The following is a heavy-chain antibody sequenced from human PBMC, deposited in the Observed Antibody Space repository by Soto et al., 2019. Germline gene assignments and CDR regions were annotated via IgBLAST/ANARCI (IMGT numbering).Heavy chain of an antibody. CDR3: ARVTTMVRVPNSYGMDV. J-gene: IGHJ6*02. D-gene: IGHD3-10*01. V-gene: IGHV1-18*04. CDR1: GYTFTSYG. Sequence: SVRVSCKASGYTFTSYGISWVRQAPGQGLEWMGWISAYNGNTNYAQKLQGRVTMTTDTSTSTAYMELRSLRSDDTAVYYCARVTTMVRVPNSYGMDVSCPGPSVTV. CDR2: ISAYNGNT.